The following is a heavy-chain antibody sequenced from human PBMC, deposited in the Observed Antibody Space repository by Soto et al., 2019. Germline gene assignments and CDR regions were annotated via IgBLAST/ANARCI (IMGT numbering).Heavy chain of an antibody. CDR2: ISSSSSYI. Sequence: GGSLRLSCAASGFTFSSYSMNWVRQAPGKGLEWVSSISSSSSYIYYADSVKGRFTISRDNAKNSLYLQMNSLRAEDTAVYYCARDRRTPSARDTALDYWGQGTLVTVSS. CDR3: ARDRRTPSARDTALDY. V-gene: IGHV3-21*01. J-gene: IGHJ4*02. CDR1: GFTFSSYS. D-gene: IGHD5-18*01.